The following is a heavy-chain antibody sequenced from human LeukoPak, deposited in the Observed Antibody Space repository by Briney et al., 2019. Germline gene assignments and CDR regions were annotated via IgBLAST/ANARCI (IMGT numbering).Heavy chain of an antibody. J-gene: IGHJ4*02. Sequence: SETLSLTCTVSGGSISSGTYYWSWIRQPAGKGLEWIGRIYTTGTTNYNPSLKSRVTMSLDTSKNQFSLRLTSVTAADTAVYYCARVTGYVMEDYFDYWGQGTLVTVSS. CDR1: GGSISSGTYY. CDR3: ARVTGYVMEDYFDY. D-gene: IGHD6-13*01. V-gene: IGHV4-61*02. CDR2: IYTTGTT.